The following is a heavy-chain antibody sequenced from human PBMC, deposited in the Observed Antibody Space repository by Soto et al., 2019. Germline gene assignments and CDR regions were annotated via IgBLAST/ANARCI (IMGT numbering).Heavy chain of an antibody. D-gene: IGHD5-12*01. CDR2: IIPIFGTA. V-gene: IGHV1-69*01. CDR3: ARDRYSGYYYAAFSTFDY. J-gene: IGHJ4*02. Sequence: QVQLVQSGAEVKKPGSSVKVSCKASGGTFSSYAISWVRQAPGQGLEWMGGIIPIFGTANYAQKFQGRVTITADEATSTGYRELSSLRSEDTAVYYCARDRYSGYYYAAFSTFDYWGQGTLVTVSS. CDR1: GGTFSSYA.